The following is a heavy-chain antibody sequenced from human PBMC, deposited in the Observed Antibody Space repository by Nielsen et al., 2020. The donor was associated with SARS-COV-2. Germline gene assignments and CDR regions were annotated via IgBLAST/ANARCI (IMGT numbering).Heavy chain of an antibody. CDR3: ARTGRNMVNYYGMDV. Sequence: GESLKISCAASGFTFSDYYMSWIRQAPGKGLEWVSYISHSGNYMIYADSVKGRLTISRDNARNSVYLQMNSLGAEDTAVYYCARTGRNMVNYYGMDVWGQGTTATVSS. CDR2: ISHSGNYM. J-gene: IGHJ6*02. CDR1: GFTFSDYY. V-gene: IGHV3-11*03. D-gene: IGHD5-18*01.